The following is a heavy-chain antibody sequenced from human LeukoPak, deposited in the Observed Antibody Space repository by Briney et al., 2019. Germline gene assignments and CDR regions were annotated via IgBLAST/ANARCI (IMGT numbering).Heavy chain of an antibody. CDR3: ARILAAQYYYDSSGYYSLGYFDY. CDR1: GGSISSSSYY. V-gene: IGHV4-39*07. J-gene: IGHJ4*02. CDR2: IYYSGST. Sequence: PSETLSLTCTVSGGSISSSSYYWGWIRQPPGEGLEWIGSIYYSGSTYYNPSLKSRVTISVDTSKNQFSLKLSSVTAADTAVYYCARILAAQYYYDSSGYYSLGYFDYWGQGTLVTVSS. D-gene: IGHD3-22*01.